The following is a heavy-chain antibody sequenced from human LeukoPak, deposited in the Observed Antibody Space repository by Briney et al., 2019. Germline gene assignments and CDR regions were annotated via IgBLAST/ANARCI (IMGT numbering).Heavy chain of an antibody. D-gene: IGHD2-2*01. CDR1: GGSMSSGDYY. CDR3: ARVFCSSSSCYEDY. Sequence: SETLSLTCTVSGGSMSSGDYYWSWIRQPPGKALEWIAYIYYSGSTYYNPSLKSRVTISVDTSKNQLSLKLSSVTAADTAVYYCARVFCSSSSCYEDYWGQGTLVTVSS. V-gene: IGHV4-30-4*01. J-gene: IGHJ4*02. CDR2: IYYSGST.